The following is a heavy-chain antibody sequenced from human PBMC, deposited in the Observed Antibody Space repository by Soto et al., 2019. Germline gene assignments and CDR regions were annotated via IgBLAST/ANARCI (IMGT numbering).Heavy chain of an antibody. Sequence: QVQLVESGGGVVQPGRSLRLSCAASGFTFSSYAMHWVRQAPGKGLEWVAVISYDGINKYYADSVKGRFTISRDNSKNTLYLQMNSLRAEDTAVYYCARNNPYYHFWSGYYDYWGQGTLVTVSS. J-gene: IGHJ4*02. CDR1: GFTFSSYA. CDR2: ISYDGINK. V-gene: IGHV3-30-3*01. D-gene: IGHD3-3*01. CDR3: ARNNPYYHFWSGYYDY.